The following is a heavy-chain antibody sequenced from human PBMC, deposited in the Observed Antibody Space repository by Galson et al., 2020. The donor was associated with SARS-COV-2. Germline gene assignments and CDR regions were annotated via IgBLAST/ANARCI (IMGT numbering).Heavy chain of an antibody. CDR2: IWYDGSNK. CDR1: GFTFSSYG. V-gene: IGHV3-33*01. CDR3: ASEVLAVGYSYGSEVDY. D-gene: IGHD5-18*01. Sequence: GGSLRLSCAASGFTFSSYGMHWVRQAPGKGLEWVAVIWYDGSNKYYADSVKGRFTISRDSSKNTLYLQMNSLRAEDTAVYYCASEVLAVGYSYGSEVDYWGQGTLVTVAA. J-gene: IGHJ4*02.